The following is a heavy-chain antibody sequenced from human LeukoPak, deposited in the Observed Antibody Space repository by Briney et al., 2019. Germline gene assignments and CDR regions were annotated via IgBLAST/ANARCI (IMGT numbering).Heavy chain of an antibody. CDR1: GFTFSSYG. D-gene: IGHD5-12*01. Sequence: GGSLRLSCAASGFTFSSYGIHWVRLAPGKGLEWVAVISDDGTSKYYADSVQGRFTISRDNSKNTLYLQMHSLRAEDMSVYYCAREFSGYAFDIWGQGTMVTVSS. CDR2: ISDDGTSK. CDR3: AREFSGYAFDI. V-gene: IGHV3-30*03. J-gene: IGHJ3*02.